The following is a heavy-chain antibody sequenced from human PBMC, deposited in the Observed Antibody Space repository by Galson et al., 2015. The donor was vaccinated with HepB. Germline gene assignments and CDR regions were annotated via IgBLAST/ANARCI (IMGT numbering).Heavy chain of an antibody. CDR3: AKSWEAYCRGGSCYLTDY. V-gene: IGHV3-30-3*01. J-gene: IGHJ4*02. CDR1: GFTFSSYA. Sequence: SLRLSCAVSGFTFSSYAMHWVRQAPGKGLEWVAAISYDGSNKYYADSVKGRFSISRDNSKNTLYLQMNSLRAEDTAVYYCAKSWEAYCRGGSCYLTDYWGQGTLVTVSS. CDR2: ISYDGSNK. D-gene: IGHD2-15*01.